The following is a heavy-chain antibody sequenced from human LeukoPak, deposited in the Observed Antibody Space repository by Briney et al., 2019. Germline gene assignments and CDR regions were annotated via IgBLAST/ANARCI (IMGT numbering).Heavy chain of an antibody. Sequence: ASVKVSCKASGYTFTSYGISWVRQAPGQGLEWMGWISAYNGNTNYAQKLQGRVTMTTDTSTSTAYMELRSLRSDDTAVYYCARVYDSSGYYPPGYWGQGTLVTVSS. CDR2: ISAYNGNT. D-gene: IGHD3-22*01. CDR3: ARVYDSSGYYPPGY. J-gene: IGHJ4*02. V-gene: IGHV1-18*01. CDR1: GYTFTSYG.